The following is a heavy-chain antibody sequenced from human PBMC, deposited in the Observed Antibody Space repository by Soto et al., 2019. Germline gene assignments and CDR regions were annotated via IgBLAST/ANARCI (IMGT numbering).Heavy chain of an antibody. CDR3: ARGVYNWNDGGRGNWFDP. CDR2: IIPIFGTA. CDR1: GGTFSSYA. J-gene: IGHJ5*02. V-gene: IGHV1-69*12. D-gene: IGHD1-1*01. Sequence: QVQLVQSGAEVKKPGSSVKVSCKASGGTFSSYAISWVRQAPGQGLEWMGGIIPIFGTANYAQKFQGRVTITADESTSTAYMEMSSLRSEDKAVYYCARGVYNWNDGGRGNWFDPWGQGTLVTVSS.